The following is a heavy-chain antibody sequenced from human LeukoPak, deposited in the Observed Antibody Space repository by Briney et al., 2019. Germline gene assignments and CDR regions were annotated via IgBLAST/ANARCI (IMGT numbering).Heavy chain of an antibody. Sequence: GGSLRLSCAASGLTVSTNYMSWVRQAPGKGLEWVSVIYSGGNTYYADSVKGRFTISRDSSRNTLHLQMNTLRAEDTAVYYCARVEAAAGTGSLDSWGQGTLVTVSS. CDR1: GLTVSTNY. D-gene: IGHD6-13*01. J-gene: IGHJ4*02. CDR3: ARVEAAAGTGSLDS. CDR2: IYSGGNT. V-gene: IGHV3-53*01.